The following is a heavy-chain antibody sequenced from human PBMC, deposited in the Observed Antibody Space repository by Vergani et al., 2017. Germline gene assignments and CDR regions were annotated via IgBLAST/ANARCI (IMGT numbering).Heavy chain of an antibody. D-gene: IGHD3-10*01. CDR2: INHSGST. V-gene: IGHV4-34*01. CDR3: ARDRGVWGRYYYYMDV. J-gene: IGHJ6*03. Sequence: QVQLQQWGAGLLKPSETLSLTCAVYGGSFSGYYWSWIRQPPGKGLEWIGEINHSGSTNYNPSLKSRVTISVDTSKNQFSLKLSSVTAADTAVYYCARDRGVWGRYYYYMDVWGKGTTVTVSS. CDR1: GGSFSGYY.